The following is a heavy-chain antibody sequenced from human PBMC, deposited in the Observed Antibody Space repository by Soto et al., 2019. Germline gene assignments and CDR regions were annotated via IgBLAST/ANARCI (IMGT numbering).Heavy chain of an antibody. CDR3: ARDPYGSGYHDAFDI. CDR1: GFPFSSYS. CDR2: ISSSSSTI. Sequence: PGGSLRLSCAASGFPFSSYSMNWVRQAPGKGLEWVSYISSSSSTIYYADSVKGRFTISRDNAKNSLYLQMNSLRAEDTAVYYCARDPYGSGYHDAFDIWGQGTMVTVSS. J-gene: IGHJ3*02. D-gene: IGHD3-10*01. V-gene: IGHV3-48*01.